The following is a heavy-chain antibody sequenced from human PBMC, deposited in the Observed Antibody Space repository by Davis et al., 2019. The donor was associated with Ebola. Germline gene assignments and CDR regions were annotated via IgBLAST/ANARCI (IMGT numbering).Heavy chain of an antibody. CDR3: AKYGDYWYFDL. V-gene: IGHV3-48*02. D-gene: IGHD4-17*01. CDR1: GFTFSSYS. Sequence: GGSLRLSCAASGFTFSSYSMNWVRQAPGKGLEWVSYISSSSTIYYADSVKGRFTISRDNAKNSLYLQMNSLRDEDTAVYYCAKYGDYWYFDLWGRGTLVTVSS. J-gene: IGHJ2*01. CDR2: ISSSSTI.